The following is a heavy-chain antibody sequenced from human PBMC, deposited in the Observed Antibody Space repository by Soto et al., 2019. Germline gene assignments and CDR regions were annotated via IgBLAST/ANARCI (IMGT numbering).Heavy chain of an antibody. CDR3: ARASSSSWYLDY. Sequence: SETLSLTCTVSGGSISSGDYYWSWIRQPPGKGLEWVAYIYYSGSTYYNPSLKSRLTISVDTSKNQFSLKLSSVTAADTAVYYCARASSSSWYLDYWGQGTLVTVSP. J-gene: IGHJ4*02. CDR2: IYYSGST. D-gene: IGHD6-13*01. CDR1: GGSISSGDYY. V-gene: IGHV4-30-4*02.